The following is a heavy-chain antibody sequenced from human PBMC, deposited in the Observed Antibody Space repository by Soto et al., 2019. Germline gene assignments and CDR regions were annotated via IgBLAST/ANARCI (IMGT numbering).Heavy chain of an antibody. D-gene: IGHD3-22*01. CDR3: ARSTPATYYYDSSGYFSFDY. CDR2: IYYTGST. Sequence: SXTLSLTCFVSGGSISSYFWSCIRQPPSKGLQWVGYIYYTGSTNYNPSLKSRVTISVDTSKKQFSLKLSSVTAADTAVYYCARSTPATYYYDSSGYFSFDYWGQGTLVTVSS. CDR1: GGSISSYF. V-gene: IGHV4-59*01. J-gene: IGHJ4*02.